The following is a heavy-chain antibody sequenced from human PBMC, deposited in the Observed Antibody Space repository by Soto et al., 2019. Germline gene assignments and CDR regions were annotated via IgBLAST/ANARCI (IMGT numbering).Heavy chain of an antibody. CDR3: ARNPRYYDFWSGYLDYYGMDV. CDR1: GFNFNNYG. Sequence: PGGSLRLSCAVSGFNFNNYGINWVRQAPGKGLEWVSSVSKSDYTYYSDSVKGRFTISRDNAKNSVSLQMNTLRAEDTAVYYCARNPRYYDFWSGYLDYYGMDVWGQGTTVTVSS. CDR2: VSKSDYT. V-gene: IGHV3-21*01. D-gene: IGHD3-3*01. J-gene: IGHJ6*02.